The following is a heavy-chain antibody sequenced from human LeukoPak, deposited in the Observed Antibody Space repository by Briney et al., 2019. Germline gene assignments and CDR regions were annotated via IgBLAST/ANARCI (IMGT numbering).Heavy chain of an antibody. CDR2: ISYDGSNK. Sequence: PGGSLRLSCAASGFTFSSYGMHWVRQAPGEGLEWVAVISYDGSNKYYADSVKGRFTISRDNSKNTLYLQMNSLRAEDTAVYYCAKDSGRLAALVRGVIPRNYWGQGTLVTVSS. D-gene: IGHD3-10*01. CDR1: GFTFSSYG. V-gene: IGHV3-30*18. CDR3: AKDSGRLAALVRGVIPRNY. J-gene: IGHJ4*02.